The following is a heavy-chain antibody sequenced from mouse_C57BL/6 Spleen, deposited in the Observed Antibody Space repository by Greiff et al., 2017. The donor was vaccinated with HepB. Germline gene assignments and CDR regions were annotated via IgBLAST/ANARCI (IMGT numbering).Heavy chain of an antibody. CDR1: GFTFSDYG. V-gene: IGHV5-17*01. CDR2: ISSGSSTI. Sequence: EVKVVESGGGLVKPGGSLKLSCAASGFTFSDYGMHWVRQAPEKGLEWVAYISSGSSTIYYADTVKGRFTISRDNAKNTLFLQMTSLRSEDTAMYYCARGDGSSSFAYWGQGTLVTVSA. D-gene: IGHD1-1*01. CDR3: ARGDGSSSFAY. J-gene: IGHJ3*01.